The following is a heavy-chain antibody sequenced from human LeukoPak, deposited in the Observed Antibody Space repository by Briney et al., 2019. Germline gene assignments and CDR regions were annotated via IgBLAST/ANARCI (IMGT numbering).Heavy chain of an antibody. D-gene: IGHD3-16*02. Sequence: GASVKVSCKASGYTFTSYDINWVRQATGQGLEWMGRIIPIFGTANYAQKFQGRVTITTDESTSTAYMELSSLRSEDTAVYYCASRHYDYVWGSYRTFDYWGQGTLVTVSS. CDR1: GYTFTSYD. J-gene: IGHJ4*02. V-gene: IGHV1-69*05. CDR3: ASRHYDYVWGSYRTFDY. CDR2: IIPIFGTA.